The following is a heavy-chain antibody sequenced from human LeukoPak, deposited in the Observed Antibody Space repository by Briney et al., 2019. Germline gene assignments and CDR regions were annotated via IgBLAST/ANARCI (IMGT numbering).Heavy chain of an antibody. CDR2: IYGSGST. D-gene: IGHD6-19*01. Sequence: SETLSLTCTVSGDSLSSHYWSWIRQPPGKGLEWIGYIYGSGSTHYGPSLRSRVTISEDTSKNQFSLKLTSVTAAATAVYYCARNVGWYSHDSWGQGTLVTVSS. J-gene: IGHJ4*02. CDR1: GDSLSSHY. CDR3: ARNVGWYSHDS. V-gene: IGHV4-59*08.